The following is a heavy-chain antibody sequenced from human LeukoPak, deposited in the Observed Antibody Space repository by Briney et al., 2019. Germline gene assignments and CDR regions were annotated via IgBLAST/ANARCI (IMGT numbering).Heavy chain of an antibody. Sequence: GESLKISCKGSGYSFTSYWIGWVRQMPGKGLEWMGIIYPGDSDTRYSPSFQGQFTISADKSISTAYLQWSSLKASDTAMYYCARLYRGYSYGYPYYFDYWGQGTLVTVSS. CDR3: ARLYRGYSYGYPYYFDY. CDR1: GYSFTSYW. CDR2: IYPGDSDT. V-gene: IGHV5-51*01. J-gene: IGHJ4*02. D-gene: IGHD5-18*01.